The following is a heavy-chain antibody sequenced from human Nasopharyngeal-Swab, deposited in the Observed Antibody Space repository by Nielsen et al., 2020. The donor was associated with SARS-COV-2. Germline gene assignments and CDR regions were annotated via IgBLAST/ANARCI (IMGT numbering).Heavy chain of an antibody. J-gene: IGHJ4*02. CDR2: IKSKTDGSTT. CDR3: TTDCYFDY. V-gene: IGHV3-15*01. Sequence: WIRQPPGKGLEWVGRIKSKTDGSTTDYAVPVKGRFTISRDDSKNTMFLQMDSLKTEDTALYYCTTDCYFDYWGQGTLVTVSS.